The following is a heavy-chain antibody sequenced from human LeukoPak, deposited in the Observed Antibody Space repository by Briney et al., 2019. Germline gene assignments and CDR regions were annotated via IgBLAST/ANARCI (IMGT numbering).Heavy chain of an antibody. D-gene: IGHD3-3*01. V-gene: IGHV1-69*13. CDR1: GGTFSSYA. J-gene: IGHJ4*02. CDR3: AREYLGGHDFWSGYSDY. CDR2: IIPIFGTA. Sequence: GASVKVSCKASGGTFSSYAISWMRQAPGQGLEWMGGIIPIFGTANYAQKFQGRVTITADESTSPAYMELSSLRSEDTAVYYCAREYLGGHDFWSGYSDYWGQGTLVTVSS.